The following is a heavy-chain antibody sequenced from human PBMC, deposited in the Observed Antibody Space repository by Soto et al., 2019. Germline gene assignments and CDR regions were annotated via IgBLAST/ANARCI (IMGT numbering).Heavy chain of an antibody. CDR1: GGSFRNYY. D-gene: IGHD5-12*01. Sequence: SETLSLTCGVYGGSFRNYYWIWVRQPPGKGLEWIGEVNHSGEATYNPSLQSRITILLDTSESSFSLQLSSVTAADTAVYYCARDRGYRDSDYYGMDVWGQGVTVTVSS. V-gene: IGHV4-34*09. J-gene: IGHJ6*02. CDR3: ARDRGYRDSDYYGMDV. CDR2: VNHSGEA.